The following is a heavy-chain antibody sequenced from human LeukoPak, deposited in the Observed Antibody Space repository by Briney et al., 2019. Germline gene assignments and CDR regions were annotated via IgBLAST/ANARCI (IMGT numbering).Heavy chain of an antibody. Sequence: PSETLSLTCTVSGGSISSYYWSWTRQPPGKGLEWIGYIYYSGSTNYNPSLKSRVTISVDTSKNQFSLKLSSVTAADTAVYYCARESQGNAFDIWGQGTMVTVSS. D-gene: IGHD6-13*01. J-gene: IGHJ3*02. CDR1: GGSISSYY. V-gene: IGHV4-59*01. CDR2: IYYSGST. CDR3: ARESQGNAFDI.